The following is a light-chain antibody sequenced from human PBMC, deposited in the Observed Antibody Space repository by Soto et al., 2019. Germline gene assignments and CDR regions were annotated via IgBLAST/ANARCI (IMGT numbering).Light chain of an antibody. Sequence: DVVMTQSPPSLPVTLRQPASISCRSSQSVVYSDGNAYLNWFQQRPGQSPRRLIYTVSNRDSGVPDRFRGGGSGSYITLKISRVEAEDVGIYYGVHGTHWPPTFGQGTKVES. CDR3: VHGTHWPPT. CDR1: QSVVYSDGNAY. J-gene: IGKJ1*01. CDR2: TVS. V-gene: IGKV2-30*01.